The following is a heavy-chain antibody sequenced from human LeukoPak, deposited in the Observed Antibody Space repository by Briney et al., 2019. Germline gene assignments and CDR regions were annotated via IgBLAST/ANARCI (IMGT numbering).Heavy chain of an antibody. CDR1: GFTFSNAW. Sequence: GGSLRLSCAASGFTFSNAWMNWVRQAPGKGLEWVSAIRGSGGSTYYADSVKGRFTISRDNPKNTLYLQMTSLRAADTAVSYSAKDPSYYYANSGYSSFDSWGQGTLVTVSS. J-gene: IGHJ4*02. CDR3: AKDPSYYYANSGYSSFDS. V-gene: IGHV3-23*01. D-gene: IGHD3-22*01. CDR2: IRGSGGST.